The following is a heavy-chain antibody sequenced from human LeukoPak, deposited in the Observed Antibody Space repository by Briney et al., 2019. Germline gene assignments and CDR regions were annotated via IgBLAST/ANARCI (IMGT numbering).Heavy chain of an antibody. CDR1: GFTFDDYA. CDR2: ISWNSGSI. V-gene: IGHV3-9*01. Sequence: PGRSLRLSCAASGFTFDDYAMHWVRQAPGKGLEWVSGISWNSGSIGYADSVKDRFTISRDNAKNSLYLQMNSLRAEDTALYYCAKESDYWGQGTLVTVSS. CDR3: AKESDY. J-gene: IGHJ4*02.